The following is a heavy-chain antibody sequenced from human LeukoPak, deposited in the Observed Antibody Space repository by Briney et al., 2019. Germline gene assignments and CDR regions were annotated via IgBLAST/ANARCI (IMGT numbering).Heavy chain of an antibody. D-gene: IGHD3-22*01. CDR1: GFTFSSYA. CDR3: ARDYDSSGYYNNWFDP. CDR2: ISSSGSTI. V-gene: IGHV3-48*04. Sequence: GGSLRLSCAASGFTFSSYAMSWVRQAPGKGLEWVSYISSSGSTIYYADSVKGRFTISRDNAKNSLYLQMNSLRAEDTAVYYCARDYDSSGYYNNWFDPWGQGTLVTVSS. J-gene: IGHJ5*02.